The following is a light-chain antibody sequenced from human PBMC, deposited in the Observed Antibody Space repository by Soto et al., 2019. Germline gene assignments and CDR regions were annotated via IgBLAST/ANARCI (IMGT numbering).Light chain of an antibody. Sequence: QSALTQPPSVSGAPGQRVTLSCTGSGSNIGAGYDVDWYQHLPSTAPKVLIYGNTNRPSGVPDRFSGSKSGTSASLAITGLQAEDEADYYCQSYDSLSGSCVFGGGTKVTVL. V-gene: IGLV1-40*01. CDR2: GNT. J-gene: IGLJ3*02. CDR1: GSNIGAGYD. CDR3: QSYDSLSGSCV.